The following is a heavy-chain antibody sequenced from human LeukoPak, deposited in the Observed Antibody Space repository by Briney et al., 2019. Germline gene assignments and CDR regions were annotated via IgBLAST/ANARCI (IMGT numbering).Heavy chain of an antibody. CDR2: ISSSGSTI. D-gene: IGHD1-14*01. Sequence: GGSLRLSCAASGFTFSSYEMNWVRQAPGKGLEWVSYISSSGSTIYYADSVKGRFTISRDNAKNSLYLQMNSLRAEDTAVYYCARERVSNPTAPFDYWGQGTLVTVSS. V-gene: IGHV3-48*03. J-gene: IGHJ4*02. CDR1: GFTFSSYE. CDR3: ARERVSNPTAPFDY.